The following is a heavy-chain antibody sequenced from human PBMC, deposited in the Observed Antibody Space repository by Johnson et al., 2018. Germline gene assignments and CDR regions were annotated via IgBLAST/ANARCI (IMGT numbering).Heavy chain of an antibody. CDR1: GFTVSSNY. Sequence: EVQLVESGGGLIQPGGSLRLSCAASGFTVSSNYMTWVRQAPGKGLEWVSALSANGGRTYYTDSVKGRLTVSRDNSRNTLYLQMNSLRPGDTALYYCAQGPRHGAFVIWGQGTMVIVSS. CDR2: SANGGRT. J-gene: IGHJ3*02. V-gene: IGHV3-66*03. CDR3: AQGPRHGAFVI.